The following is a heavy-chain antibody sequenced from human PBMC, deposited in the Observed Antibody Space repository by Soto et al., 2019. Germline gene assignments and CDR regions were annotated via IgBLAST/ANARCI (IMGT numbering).Heavy chain of an antibody. Sequence: ETLSLTCTVSGDSITSNSYFWAWIRQPPGKGLEWIGSIYYSGTTYHNPSLKSRVTISVDRSNNQFSLKLTSVTAADTAVYYCARHFSVDHFDYWGQGALVTVSS. CDR3: ARHFSVDHFDY. V-gene: IGHV4-39*01. J-gene: IGHJ4*02. CDR2: IYYSGTT. CDR1: GDSITSNSYF. D-gene: IGHD3-9*01.